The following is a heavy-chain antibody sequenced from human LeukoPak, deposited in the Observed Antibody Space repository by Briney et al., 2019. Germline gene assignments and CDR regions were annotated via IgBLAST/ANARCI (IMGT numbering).Heavy chain of an antibody. CDR2: IIPLFGTT. D-gene: IGHD3-3*01. CDR3: ASSVLYYEFLEWLLFPFDY. Sequence: SVKVSCKASGGTFSSYTISWVRQAPGQGLEWMGGIIPLFGTTNYAQKFQGRVTITADESTSTAYMEVSSLRSEDTAVYYCASSVLYYEFLEWLLFPFDYWGQGTLVTVSS. CDR1: GGTFSSYT. V-gene: IGHV1-69*13. J-gene: IGHJ4*02.